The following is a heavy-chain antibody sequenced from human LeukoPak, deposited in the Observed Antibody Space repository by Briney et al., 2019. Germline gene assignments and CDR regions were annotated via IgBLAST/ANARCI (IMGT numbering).Heavy chain of an antibody. V-gene: IGHV3-48*02. D-gene: IGHD3-10*01. Sequence: GGSLRLSCVASGFTFSSYSMNWVRQAPGKGLEWVSYIRSSGSHIFYAASVQGRFTISRDDAKNSLSLQMNSLRDEDTAVYYCAREGDSESYHDKWGQGTLVTVSS. CDR2: IRSSGSHI. CDR1: GFTFSSYS. J-gene: IGHJ4*02. CDR3: AREGDSESYHDK.